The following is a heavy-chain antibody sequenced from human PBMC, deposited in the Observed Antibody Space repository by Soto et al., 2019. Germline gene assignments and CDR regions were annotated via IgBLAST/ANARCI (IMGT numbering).Heavy chain of an antibody. CDR1: GFTFSSYG. D-gene: IGHD5-12*01. CDR2: IWYDGSNK. V-gene: IGHV3-33*01. J-gene: IGHJ4*02. Sequence: RGSLRLSCAASGFTFSSYGMHWVRQAPGKGLEWVAVIWYDGSNKYYADSVKGRFTISRDNSKNTLYLQMNSLRAEDTAVYYCAIYNWVATISPFDYWGQXTLVTVSS. CDR3: AIYNWVATISPFDY.